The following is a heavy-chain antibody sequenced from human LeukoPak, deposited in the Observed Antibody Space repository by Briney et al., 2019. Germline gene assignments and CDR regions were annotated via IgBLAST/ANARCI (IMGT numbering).Heavy chain of an antibody. CDR3: ARIQGEIVVVSAAIGP. Sequence: SETLSLTCTVSGGSISSGGYYWSWIRQHPGKGLEWIGSVFKTGKTYYNPSLRSRVTMSVDTSKNQFSLRLTAMTAADTAVYYCARIQGEIVVVSAAIGPWGQGTLVSVSS. CDR1: GGSISSGGYY. CDR2: VFKTGKT. D-gene: IGHD2-2*02. J-gene: IGHJ5*02. V-gene: IGHV4-39*01.